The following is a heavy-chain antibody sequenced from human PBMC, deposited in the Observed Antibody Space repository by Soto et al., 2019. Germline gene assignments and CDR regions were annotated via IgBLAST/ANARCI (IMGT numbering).Heavy chain of an antibody. CDR1: GNIFDDYA. CDR3: ARGQLARMTYAVDI. J-gene: IGHJ3*02. D-gene: IGHD2-2*01. V-gene: IGHV1-3*01. CDR2: INAGIGDT. Sequence: QVQLVQSGAEVKKPGASVKVSCQASGNIFDDYAMHWVRQAPGQRLEWMGWINAGIGDTKYSERVHGRIIITKDTTARTTYMEMSGLTSEDTALWYCARGQLARMTYAVDIWGQGTTVTVSS.